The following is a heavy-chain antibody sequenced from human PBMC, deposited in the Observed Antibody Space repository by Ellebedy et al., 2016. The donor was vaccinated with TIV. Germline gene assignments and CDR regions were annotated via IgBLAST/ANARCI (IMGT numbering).Heavy chain of an antibody. D-gene: IGHD3-10*01. CDR3: AKVLFAFGEFESPFDP. CDR1: GFTFHSYG. Sequence: GESLKISCAASGFTFHSYGMHWVRQAPGKGLEWVTFIRYDGSDKYYADSVKGRFTVSSDNSKNTLTLQMNSLRLKDTAVYYCAKVLFAFGEFESPFDPWGQGTLVIVSS. J-gene: IGHJ5*02. CDR2: IRYDGSDK. V-gene: IGHV3-30*02.